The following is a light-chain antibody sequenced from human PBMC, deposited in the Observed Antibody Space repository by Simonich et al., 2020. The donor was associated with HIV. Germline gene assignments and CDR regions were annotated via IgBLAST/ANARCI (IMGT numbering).Light chain of an antibody. Sequence: EIVLTQSPGTLSLSPGERATLSCRASLSVSSNLAWYKQKPDQAPRLLIYGASTRATGIPARCSGSGSGTEFTLTISSMQSEDFAVYYCQQYNNWPPTWTFGQGTKVEIK. CDR3: QQYNNWPPTWT. CDR1: LSVSSN. J-gene: IGKJ1*01. CDR2: GAS. V-gene: IGKV3-15*01.